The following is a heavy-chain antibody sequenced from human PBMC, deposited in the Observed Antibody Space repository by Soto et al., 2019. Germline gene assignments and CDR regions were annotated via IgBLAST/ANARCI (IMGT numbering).Heavy chain of an antibody. CDR1: GSSISSGDFY. J-gene: IGHJ4*02. CDR3: ARLGYSHSQYDY. D-gene: IGHD3-22*01. CDR2: VYYSGAT. Sequence: QVQLQESGPGLVKPSQTLSLTCTVSGSSISSGDFYWSWIRQSPGKGLEWIGFVYYSGATYDNPSLKTRLTISVDTSRNQFSLRLTAVTAADTAVYYCARLGYSHSQYDYWGQGALVTVSS. V-gene: IGHV4-30-4*01.